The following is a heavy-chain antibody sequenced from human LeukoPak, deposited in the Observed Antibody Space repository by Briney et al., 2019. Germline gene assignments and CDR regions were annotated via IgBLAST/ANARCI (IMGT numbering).Heavy chain of an antibody. D-gene: IGHD4-17*01. CDR2: INSDGSST. Sequence: GGSLRLSCAASGFTFSSYAMHWVRQAPGKGLVWVSRINSDGSSTSYADSVKGRFTISRDNAKNTLYLQMNSLRAEDAAVYYCARVGTTVTTFDYWGQGTLVTVSS. J-gene: IGHJ4*02. CDR3: ARVGTTVTTFDY. CDR1: GFTFSSYA. V-gene: IGHV3-74*01.